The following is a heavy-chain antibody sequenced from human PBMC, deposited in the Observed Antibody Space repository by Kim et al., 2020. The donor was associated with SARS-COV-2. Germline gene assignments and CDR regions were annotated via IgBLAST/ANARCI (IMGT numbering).Heavy chain of an antibody. J-gene: IGHJ6*02. D-gene: IGHD3-10*01. CDR2: ISAYNGNT. CDR1: GYTFTSYG. CDR3: ARFISLHGRFGNEVGGMDV. Sequence: ASVKVSCKASGYTFTSYGISWVRQAPGQGLEWMGWISAYNGNTNYAQKLQGRVTMTTDTSTSTAYMELRSLRSDDTAVYYCARFISLHGRFGNEVGGMDVWGQGTTVTVSS. V-gene: IGHV1-18*01.